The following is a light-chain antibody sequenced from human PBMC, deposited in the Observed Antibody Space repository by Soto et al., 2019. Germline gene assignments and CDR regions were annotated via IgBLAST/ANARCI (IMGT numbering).Light chain of an antibody. V-gene: IGKV1-5*03. CDR1: QSISSR. J-gene: IGKJ1*01. CDR2: RAA. Sequence: DIQMTQSPSTLSAPVGDMVTIACRASQSISSRLARYQQKPGKAHKPQTYRAASLESGVPSRFSGRGSGTEFTLNISRLQHDDFASYSCQKYKCYSYTFGQGTKVEIK. CDR3: QKYKCYSYT.